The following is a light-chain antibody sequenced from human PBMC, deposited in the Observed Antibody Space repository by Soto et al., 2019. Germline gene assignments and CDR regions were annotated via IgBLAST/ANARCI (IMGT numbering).Light chain of an antibody. Sequence: DIQMTQSPSSLSASVGYRVTITCRASQSISSYLNWYQQKPGKAPKLLIYAASSLQSGVPSRFSGSGSGTDFTLTISSLQPEDFATYYCQQSYSTLLTFGGGTKVEI. J-gene: IGKJ4*01. CDR1: QSISSY. V-gene: IGKV1-39*01. CDR3: QQSYSTLLT. CDR2: AAS.